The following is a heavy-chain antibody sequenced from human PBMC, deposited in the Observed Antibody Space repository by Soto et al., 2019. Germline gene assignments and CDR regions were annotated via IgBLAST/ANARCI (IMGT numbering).Heavy chain of an antibody. CDR2: LYWDDDK. D-gene: IGHD3-3*01. J-gene: IGHJ4*02. Sequence: QITLNESGPTQVKPRQTLTLTCTFSGFSLTTSGVGVGWIRQSPGKAPEWLALLYWDDDKRYSPSLKSRLTITKDTSKNQVVLTMADLDPADAATYYCAHRVLRTVFGLVTTTAIYFVFWGQGTPVAVSS. CDR3: AHRVLRTVFGLVTTTAIYFVF. CDR1: GFSLTTSGVG. V-gene: IGHV2-5*02.